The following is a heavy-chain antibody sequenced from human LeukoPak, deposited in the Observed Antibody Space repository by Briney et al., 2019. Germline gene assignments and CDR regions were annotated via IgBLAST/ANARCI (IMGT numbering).Heavy chain of an antibody. J-gene: IGHJ5*02. CDR2: IYYTGNT. V-gene: IGHV4-39*07. D-gene: IGHD2-2*02. CDR1: GGSISSSVYY. Sequence: SETLSLTCTVSGGSISSSVYYWGWIRQPPGKGLEWIANIYYTGNTNYNPSLKSRVTISVDMSKNQFSLKLSSVTAADTAVYYCARDSGGCSSTSCYNLGWFDPWGQGTLVTVSS. CDR3: ARDSGGCSSTSCYNLGWFDP.